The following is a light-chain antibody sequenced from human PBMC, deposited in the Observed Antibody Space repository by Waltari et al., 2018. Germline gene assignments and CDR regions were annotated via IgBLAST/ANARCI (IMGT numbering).Light chain of an antibody. CDR3: QQYNSYSRT. Sequence: DIQMTQSPSTLSASVGDRVTITCRASQSISSWLAWYQQTPGKAPKLLIYKASSLESGVPSRFSGSGSGTEFTLTISSLQPDDVATYYCQQYNSYSRTFGQGTKLEIK. V-gene: IGKV1-5*03. CDR2: KAS. J-gene: IGKJ2*01. CDR1: QSISSW.